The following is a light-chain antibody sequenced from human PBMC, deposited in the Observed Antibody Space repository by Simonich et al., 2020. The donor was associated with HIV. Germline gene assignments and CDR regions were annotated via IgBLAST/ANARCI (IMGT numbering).Light chain of an antibody. CDR1: SSDVGGYNY. J-gene: IGLJ2*01. V-gene: IGLV2-14*01. Sequence: QSALTQPASVSGSPGQSITISCTGTSSDVGGYNYVSWYQQHPGKAPKLMIYDVSKRPSGVSNRVSGSKSGNTASLTISGLQAVDEADYYCSSYTSSSVVFGGGTKLTVL. CDR3: SSYTSSSVV. CDR2: DVS.